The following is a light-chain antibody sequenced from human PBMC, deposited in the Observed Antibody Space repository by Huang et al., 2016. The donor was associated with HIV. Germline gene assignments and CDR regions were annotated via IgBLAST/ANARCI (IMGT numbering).Light chain of an antibody. CDR1: QTVGIN. Sequence: ETVMTQSPGTLSVSPGDRATFSCRARQTVGINLAWYHQTPGQAPTLLIYGASTRATGEPAMFSGSGSGTDFTLTITTLQAEDFGVYYCQQYNNRPPYTFGQGTNLEIK. J-gene: IGKJ2*01. V-gene: IGKV3-15*01. CDR2: GAS. CDR3: QQYNNRPPYT.